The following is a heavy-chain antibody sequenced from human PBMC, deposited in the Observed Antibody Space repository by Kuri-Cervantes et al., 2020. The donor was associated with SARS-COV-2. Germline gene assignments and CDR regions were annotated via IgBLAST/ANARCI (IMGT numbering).Heavy chain of an antibody. CDR2: INAVNGDT. D-gene: IGHD2-2*01. CDR3: ARDIPYCSRASCSRFDY. V-gene: IGHV1-3*01. CDR1: GYTFTYDA. J-gene: IGHJ4*02. Sequence: ASVKVSCKASGYTFTYDAIHWVRQAPGQRLEWMGWINAVNGDTRYSQKFRGRVTLTRDTAASTAYMDMSSLRSEDTALYYCARDIPYCSRASCSRFDYWGQGTLVTVSS.